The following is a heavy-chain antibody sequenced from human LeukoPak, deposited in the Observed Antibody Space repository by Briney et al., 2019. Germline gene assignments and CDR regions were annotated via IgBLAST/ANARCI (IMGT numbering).Heavy chain of an antibody. CDR3: ARGGSYFDY. CDR1: GFTFSSHS. V-gene: IGHV3-48*04. CDR2: VSYSYGTT. Sequence: SGGSLRLSCAASGFTFSSHSMNWVRQAPGKGLEWVSFVSYSYGTTDYADSVKGRFTISRDNAKNSLYLQMNSLRAEDTAVYYCARGGSYFDYWGQGTLVTVSS. J-gene: IGHJ4*02.